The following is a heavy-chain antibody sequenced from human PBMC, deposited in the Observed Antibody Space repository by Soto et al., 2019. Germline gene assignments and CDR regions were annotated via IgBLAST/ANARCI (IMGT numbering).Heavy chain of an antibody. V-gene: IGHV4-4*07. CDR2: ISTSGTT. Sequence: QVQLQESGPGLVEPSETLSLTCSVSGASISSYFWTWIRQPAGKGLDWIGRISTSGTTNYNPSLKSRVAMSLDTSKNHFSLNLSSVTAADTGVYYCAREAGPDRWFDPWGQGTLVTVSS. CDR3: AREAGPDRWFDP. D-gene: IGHD6-19*01. CDR1: GASISSYF. J-gene: IGHJ5*02.